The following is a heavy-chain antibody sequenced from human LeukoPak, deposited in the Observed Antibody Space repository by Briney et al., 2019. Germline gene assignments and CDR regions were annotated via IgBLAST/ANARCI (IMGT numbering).Heavy chain of an antibody. V-gene: IGHV3-21*01. CDR2: ISTSSSYI. J-gene: IGHJ3*02. CDR1: GFTFSSYT. D-gene: IGHD6-13*01. CDR3: AREAAGGAKGVSGTFDI. Sequence: PGGSLRLSCAASGFTFSSYTMNWVRQAPGKGLEWVSFISTSSSYIYYADSVKGRFTISRDNAKNSLFLQMNSLTAEDTAVYYCAREAAGGAKGVSGTFDIWGQGTMVTVSS.